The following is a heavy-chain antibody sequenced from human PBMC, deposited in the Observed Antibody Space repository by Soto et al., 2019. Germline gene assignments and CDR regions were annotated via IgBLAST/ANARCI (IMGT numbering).Heavy chain of an antibody. CDR3: AGDPGGRGPFDP. J-gene: IGHJ5*02. CDR1: NVSILSSY. CDR2: VYYTGNT. D-gene: IGHD1-26*01. Sequence: QVQLQESGPGLVKPSETLSLTCSVSNVSILSSYWSWIRQPPGKGLEWIGYVYYTGNTKYNPSLKSRITISVDTSKNEFSLNLRCVTTADTAVYFCAGDPGGRGPFDPWGGVTLVTVSS. V-gene: IGHV4-59*01.